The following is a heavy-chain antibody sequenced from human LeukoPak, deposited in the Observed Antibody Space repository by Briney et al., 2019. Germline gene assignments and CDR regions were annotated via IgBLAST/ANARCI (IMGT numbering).Heavy chain of an antibody. CDR3: ARDGKDYGDPRGDS. CDR1: GYTFTSYG. CDR2: ISAYNGNT. V-gene: IGHV1-18*01. J-gene: IGHJ4*02. D-gene: IGHD4-17*01. Sequence: ASVKVSCKASGYTFTSYGISWVRQAPGQGLEWMGWISAYNGNTNYAQKFQGRVTMTSDTSTTTAYMELRSLRSDDTAVYYCARDGKDYGDPRGDSWGQGTLVIVSS.